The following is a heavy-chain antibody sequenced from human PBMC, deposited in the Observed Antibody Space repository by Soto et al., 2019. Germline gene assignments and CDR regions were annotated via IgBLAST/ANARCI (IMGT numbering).Heavy chain of an antibody. D-gene: IGHD2-2*01. CDR3: ARVVPAANYFDY. J-gene: IGHJ4*02. Sequence: GGSLRLSCAASGFTFSSYGMHWVRQAPGKGLEWVAVIWYDGSNKYYADSVKGRFTISRDNSKNTLYLQMNSLRAEDTAVYYCARVVPAANYFDYWGQGTLVTVSS. CDR2: IWYDGSNK. V-gene: IGHV3-33*01. CDR1: GFTFSSYG.